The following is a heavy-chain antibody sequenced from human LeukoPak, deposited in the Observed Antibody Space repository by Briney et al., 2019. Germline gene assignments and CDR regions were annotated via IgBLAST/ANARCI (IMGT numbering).Heavy chain of an antibody. J-gene: IGHJ4*02. V-gene: IGHV4-34*01. CDR2: INHSGST. D-gene: IGHD3-10*01. CDR3: ARGAKYYYGSGSYHFDY. Sequence: SETLSLTCAVYGGSFSGYYWSWIRQPPGKGLEWIGEINHSGSTNYNPSLKSRVTISVDTSKDQFSLKLRSVTAADTAVYYCARGAKYYYGSGSYHFDYWGQGTLVTVSS. CDR1: GGSFSGYY.